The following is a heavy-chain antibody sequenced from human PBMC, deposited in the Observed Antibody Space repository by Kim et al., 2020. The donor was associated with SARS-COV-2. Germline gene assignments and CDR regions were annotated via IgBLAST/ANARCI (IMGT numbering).Heavy chain of an antibody. CDR3: ARDSHTNDFWYGYRPAERSDTFDL. J-gene: IGHJ3*01. CDR2: ISSGNTYI. Sequence: GGSLRLSCAASGFSFSDYTMNWVRQAPGKGLEWVSAISSGNTYIYVADSMKGRFTISRDNAKNSLYLHMNSLRVEDTAVYYCARDSHTNDFWYGYRPAERSDTFDLWGQGTMVTVSS. D-gene: IGHD3-3*01. V-gene: IGHV3-21*06. CDR1: GFSFSDYT.